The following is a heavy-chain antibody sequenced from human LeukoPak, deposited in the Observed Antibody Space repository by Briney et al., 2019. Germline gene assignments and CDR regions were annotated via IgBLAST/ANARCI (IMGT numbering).Heavy chain of an antibody. CDR2: INHSGST. CDR3: ARDAGATAY. V-gene: IGHV4-34*01. J-gene: IGHJ4*02. CDR1: GGSFSGYY. D-gene: IGHD4/OR15-4a*01. Sequence: KPSETLSLTCAVYGGSFSGYYWSWIRQPPGKGLEWIGEINHSGSTNYNPSLKSRVTISVDTSKNQFSLKLTSVTSADTAVYYCARDAGATAYWGQGALVTVSS.